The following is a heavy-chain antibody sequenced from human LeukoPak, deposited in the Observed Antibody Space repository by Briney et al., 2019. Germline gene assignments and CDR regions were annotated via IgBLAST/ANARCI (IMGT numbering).Heavy chain of an antibody. J-gene: IGHJ3*02. V-gene: IGHV5-51*01. Sequence: GESLKISCKGSGYSFTSYWIGWVRQMPGKGLEWMGIIYPGDSDTRYSPSFQGQVTISADKSISTAYLQWSGLKASDTAMYYCASSVVPAARDAFDIWGQGTMVSVSS. CDR2: IYPGDSDT. CDR3: ASSVVPAARDAFDI. D-gene: IGHD2-2*01. CDR1: GYSFTSYW.